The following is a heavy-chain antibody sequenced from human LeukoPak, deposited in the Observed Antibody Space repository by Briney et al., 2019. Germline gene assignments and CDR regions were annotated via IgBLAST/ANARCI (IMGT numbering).Heavy chain of an antibody. CDR3: ARGNDYFDY. V-gene: IGHV1-2*02. CDR1: AYTFTVYY. CDR2: INPNSGGT. J-gene: IGHJ4*02. D-gene: IGHD2-8*01. Sequence: ASVTVSCTASAYTFTVYYMHWVRQAPGQGLEWMGWINPNSGGTNYAQKFQGRVTMTRDTSISTAYMELSRLRSDDTAVYYCARGNDYFDYWGQGTLVTVSS.